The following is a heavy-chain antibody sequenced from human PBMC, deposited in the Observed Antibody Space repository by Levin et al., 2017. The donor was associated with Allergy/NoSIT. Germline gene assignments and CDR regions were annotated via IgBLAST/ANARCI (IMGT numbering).Heavy chain of an antibody. CDR3: ARDPPLLYSSSAGDDY. J-gene: IGHJ4*02. Sequence: GESLKISCKASGYTFTNYGISWVRQAPGQGLEWMGWISADNGNTNYAQKLQGRVTMTTDTSTNTAYMELRSLKSDDTAVYYCARDPPLLYSSSAGDDYWGQGTLVTVSS. D-gene: IGHD6-13*01. V-gene: IGHV1-18*01. CDR2: ISADNGNT. CDR1: GYTFTNYG.